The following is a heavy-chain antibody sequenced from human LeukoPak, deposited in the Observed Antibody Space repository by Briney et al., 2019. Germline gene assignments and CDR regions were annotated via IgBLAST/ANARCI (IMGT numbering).Heavy chain of an antibody. CDR3: ARVYYYYGSGSYFPDY. CDR1: GGSISSYY. V-gene: IGHV4-59*01. Sequence: SETLSLTCTVSGGSISSYYWSWIRQPPGKGLEWIGYIYYSGSTNYSPSLKSRVTISVDTSKNQFSLKLSSVTAADTAVYYCARVYYYYGSGSYFPDYWGQGTLVTVSS. CDR2: IYYSGST. J-gene: IGHJ4*02. D-gene: IGHD3-10*01.